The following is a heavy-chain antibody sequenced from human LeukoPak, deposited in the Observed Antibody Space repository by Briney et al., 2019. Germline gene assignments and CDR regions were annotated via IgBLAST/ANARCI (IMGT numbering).Heavy chain of an antibody. Sequence: PSETLSLTCTVSGGSISSGGYYWSWIRQHPGKGLEWIGYIYYSGSTYYNPSLKSRISMSVDTSKRQFSLNLMSVTGADTAIYYCAGDKVTVTGNWFDSWGQGTLVAVSS. CDR2: IYYSGST. J-gene: IGHJ5*01. V-gene: IGHV4-31*03. CDR3: AGDKVTVTGNWFDS. CDR1: GGSISSGGYY. D-gene: IGHD4-17*01.